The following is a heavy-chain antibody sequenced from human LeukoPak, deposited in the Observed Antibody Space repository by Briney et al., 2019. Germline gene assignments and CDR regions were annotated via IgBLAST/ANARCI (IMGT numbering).Heavy chain of an antibody. CDR3: AKWEDYDVLTGYYVSDY. CDR2: ITGSGSGI. J-gene: IGHJ4*02. Sequence: SGGSLRLSCAASGFTFSNYAMSWVRQAPGKGLEWVSAITGSGSGIYYADSMKSRFTISRDNSKNTLYLQINSLRAEDTAVYYCAKWEDYDVLTGYYVSDYWGQGTLVTVSS. D-gene: IGHD3-9*01. CDR1: GFTFSNYA. V-gene: IGHV3-23*01.